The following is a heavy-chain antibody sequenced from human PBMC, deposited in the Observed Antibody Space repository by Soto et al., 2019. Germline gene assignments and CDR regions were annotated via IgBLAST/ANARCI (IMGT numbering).Heavy chain of an antibody. CDR3: AISTGGFGGLFVVPSDY. Sequence: GGSLSLSCAASGFTYDSYAMSWVRQAPGKGLEWVSGINSGGTVAHYADSVKGRFAISRDNSKNTLSLEMTSLRADDTGLYYCAISTGGFGGLFVVPSDYWGQGTLVTVSS. V-gene: IGHV3-23*01. J-gene: IGHJ4*02. CDR2: INSGGTVA. D-gene: IGHD3-16*01. CDR1: GFTYDSYA.